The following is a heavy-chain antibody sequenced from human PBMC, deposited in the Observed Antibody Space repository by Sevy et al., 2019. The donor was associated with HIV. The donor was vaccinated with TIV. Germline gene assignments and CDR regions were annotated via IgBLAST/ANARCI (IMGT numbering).Heavy chain of an antibody. J-gene: IGHJ3*02. Sequence: GGSLRLSCAASGFTFSSYAMSWVRQAPGKGLEWVSAISCSGGSTYYADSVKGRFTISRDNSKNTLYLQMNSLRAEDTAVYYCAKTQHYYDSSGYYSAFDIWGQGTMVTVSS. D-gene: IGHD3-22*01. V-gene: IGHV3-23*01. CDR1: GFTFSSYA. CDR3: AKTQHYYDSSGYYSAFDI. CDR2: ISCSGGST.